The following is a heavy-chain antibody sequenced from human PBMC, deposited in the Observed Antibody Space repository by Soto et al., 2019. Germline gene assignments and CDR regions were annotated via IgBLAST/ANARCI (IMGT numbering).Heavy chain of an antibody. CDR3: ARYIPGVRYYGMDV. V-gene: IGHV3-23*01. CDR1: GFTFSSYA. CDR2: IGESGTPT. J-gene: IGHJ6*02. D-gene: IGHD2-2*01. Sequence: VQLWESGGGLVQPGRSLRLSCAASGFTFSSYAMKWVRQAPGKGLEWVSLIGESGTPTYYADSVKGRFTISRDNSGNTLFLEMYSLRAEDTGVYYCARYIPGVRYYGMDVWGQGTTVTVSS.